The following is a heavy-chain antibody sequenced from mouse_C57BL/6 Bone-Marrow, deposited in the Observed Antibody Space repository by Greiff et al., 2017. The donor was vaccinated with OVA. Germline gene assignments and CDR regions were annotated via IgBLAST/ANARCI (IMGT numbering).Heavy chain of an antibody. CDR3: ARYYYGSSYNFDV. CDR1: GYTFTSYT. J-gene: IGHJ1*03. D-gene: IGHD1-1*01. V-gene: IGHV1-4*01. CDR2: INPSSGYT. Sequence: QVHVKQSGAELARPGASVKMSCKASGYTFTSYTMHWVKQRPGQGLEWIGYINPSSGYTKYNQKFKDKATLTADKSSSTAYMQLSSLTSEDSAVYYCARYYYGSSYNFDVWGTGTTVTVSS.